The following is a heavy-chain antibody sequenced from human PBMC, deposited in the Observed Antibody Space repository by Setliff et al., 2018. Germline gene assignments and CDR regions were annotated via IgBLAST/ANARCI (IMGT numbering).Heavy chain of an antibody. D-gene: IGHD3-10*01. CDR3: FGAGTCSH. V-gene: IGHV3-7*01. Sequence: GGSLRLSCTASGLSYTNDWVSWVRQAPGKGLEWLASIHPHGSEKYYADSVKDRFTISRDNAKNSLSLQMNNLRTEDTAVYYCFGAGTCSHWGQGTLVTVSS. CDR1: GLSYTNDW. J-gene: IGHJ4*02. CDR2: IHPHGSEK.